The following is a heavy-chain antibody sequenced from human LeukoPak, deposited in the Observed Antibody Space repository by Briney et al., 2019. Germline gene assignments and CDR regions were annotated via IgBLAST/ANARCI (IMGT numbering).Heavy chain of an antibody. Sequence: PSETLSLTCTVSGGSISSSSYYWGWIRQPPGKGLEWIGSIYYSGSTYYNPSLKSRVTISVDTSKNQFSLKLSSVTAADTAVYYCARPTASRIPYYFDYWGQGTLVTVSS. CDR3: ARPTASRIPYYFDY. V-gene: IGHV4-39*07. J-gene: IGHJ4*02. D-gene: IGHD2-2*02. CDR2: IYYSGST. CDR1: GGSISSSSYY.